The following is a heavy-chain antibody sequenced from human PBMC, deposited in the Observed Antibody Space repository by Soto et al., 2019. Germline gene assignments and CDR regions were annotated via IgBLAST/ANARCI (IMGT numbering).Heavy chain of an antibody. CDR2: IYYSGST. Sequence: QVQLQESGPGLVKPSETLSLTCTVSGGSISSYYWSWIRQPPGKGLEWIGYIYYSGSTNYNPSLKSRVTISVATSKNQSSLTLSSVTAADTAVYYCARQQWLVLNAFDIWGQGTMVTVSS. CDR3: ARQQWLVLNAFDI. J-gene: IGHJ3*02. V-gene: IGHV4-59*01. D-gene: IGHD6-19*01. CDR1: GGSISSYY.